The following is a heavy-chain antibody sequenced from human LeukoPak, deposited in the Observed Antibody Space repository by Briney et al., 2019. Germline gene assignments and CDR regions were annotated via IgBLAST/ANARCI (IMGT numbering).Heavy chain of an antibody. CDR3: ARPYYDFWSGYYFDP. Sequence: SETLSLTCTASGGSIRSSSYYWGWIRQPPGKGLDWIGSIYYSGSTYYNPSLKSRVTIPVDTSKNQFSLKLSSVTAADTAVYYCARPYYDFWSGYYFDPWGQGTLVTVSS. V-gene: IGHV4-39*01. J-gene: IGHJ5*02. CDR2: IYYSGST. CDR1: GGSIRSSSYY. D-gene: IGHD3-3*01.